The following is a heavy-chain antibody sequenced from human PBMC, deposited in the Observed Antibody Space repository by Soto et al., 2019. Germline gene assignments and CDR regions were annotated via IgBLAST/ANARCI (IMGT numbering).Heavy chain of an antibody. D-gene: IGHD6-13*01. V-gene: IGHV4-31*03. CDR3: ARTPSIAAAGTSWFDP. Sequence: SETLSLTCTVSGGSISRGGYYWSWIRQRPGKGLEWIGYIYYSGSTYYNPSLKSRVTISVDTSKNQFSLKLSSVTAADTAVYYCARTPSIAAAGTSWFDPWGQGTLVTVSS. CDR1: GGSISRGGYY. CDR2: IYYSGST. J-gene: IGHJ5*02.